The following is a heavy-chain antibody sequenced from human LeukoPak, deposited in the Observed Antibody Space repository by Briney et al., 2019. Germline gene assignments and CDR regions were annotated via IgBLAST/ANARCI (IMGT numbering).Heavy chain of an antibody. V-gene: IGHV3-48*03. CDR2: ISSSGSTI. CDR1: GFTFSSYE. Sequence: GGSLRLSCAASGFTFSSYEMNWVRQAPGKGLEWVSYISSSGSTIYYADSVKGRFTISRDNSKNTVYLQMDNLRPEDTALYYCAKDHVNAGRLDYWGQGTPVTVSS. J-gene: IGHJ4*02. D-gene: IGHD6-13*01. CDR3: AKDHVNAGRLDY.